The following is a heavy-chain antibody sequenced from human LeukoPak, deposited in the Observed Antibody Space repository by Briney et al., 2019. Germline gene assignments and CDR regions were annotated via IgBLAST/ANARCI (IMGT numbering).Heavy chain of an antibody. CDR3: ARMYSATAYYFDF. Sequence: PSETQSLTSSAPGVSISTYYWTWIRQPPEKGLEWMGFFASSGSTKYNPSLKSRVTMSVDTSKHQFSLKLNSVTAADTAVYYCARMYSATAYYFDFWGQGNLVTVSS. J-gene: IGHJ4*02. D-gene: IGHD1-26*01. CDR2: FASSGST. V-gene: IGHV4-59*01. CDR1: GVSISTYY.